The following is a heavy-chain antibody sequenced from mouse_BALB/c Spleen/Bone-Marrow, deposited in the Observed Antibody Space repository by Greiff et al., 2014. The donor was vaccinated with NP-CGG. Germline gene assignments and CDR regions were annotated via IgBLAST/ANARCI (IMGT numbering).Heavy chain of an antibody. D-gene: IGHD2-3*01. V-gene: IGHV2-9*02. CDR3: ARVYLWYFDV. CDR1: GFSLTSYG. CDR2: IWAGGST. J-gene: IGHJ1*01. Sequence: QVQLQQPGPGLVAPSQSLSITSTVSGFSLTSYGVHWVRQPPGKGLEWLGVIWAGGSTNYNSALMSRLSISKDNSKSQVFLKMNSLQTDDTAMYYCARVYLWYFDVWGAGTTVTVSS.